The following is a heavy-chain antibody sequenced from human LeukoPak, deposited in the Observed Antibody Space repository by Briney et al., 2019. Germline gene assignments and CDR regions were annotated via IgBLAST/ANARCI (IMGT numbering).Heavy chain of an antibody. Sequence: GRSLRLSCAASGFTFDDYAMHWVRQAPGKGLEWVSGISWNSGSIGYADSVKGRFTISRDNAKNSLYLQMNSLRAEDTAVYYCARAYSNYRYYYGMDVWGQGTTVTVSS. CDR3: ARAYSNYRYYYGMDV. CDR2: ISWNSGSI. J-gene: IGHJ6*02. CDR1: GFTFDDYA. V-gene: IGHV3-9*01. D-gene: IGHD4-11*01.